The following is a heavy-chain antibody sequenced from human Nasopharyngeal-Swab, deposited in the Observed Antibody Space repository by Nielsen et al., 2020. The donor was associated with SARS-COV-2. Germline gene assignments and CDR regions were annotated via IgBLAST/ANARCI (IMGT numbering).Heavy chain of an antibody. CDR1: GFTFSSYG. CDR2: ISYDGSKK. CDR3: ARVDRGGSYFSVYYYYMDV. D-gene: IGHD1-26*01. V-gene: IGHV3-30*03. Sequence: GESLKISCAASGFTFSSYGMHWVRQAPGKGLEWVAFISYDGSKKYFLDSVKGRFTISRDNPMNTLSLQMNSLRAEDTALYYCARVDRGGSYFSVYYYYMDVWGKGTSVTVSS. J-gene: IGHJ6*03.